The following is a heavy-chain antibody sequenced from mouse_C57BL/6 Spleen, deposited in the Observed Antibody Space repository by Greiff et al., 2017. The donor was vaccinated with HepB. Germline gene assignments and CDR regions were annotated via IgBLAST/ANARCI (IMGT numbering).Heavy chain of an antibody. V-gene: IGHV3-6*01. CDR2: ISYDGSN. CDR1: GYSITSGYY. J-gene: IGHJ3*01. Sequence: EVKLQESGPGLVKPSQSLSLTCSVTGYSITSGYYWNWIRQFPGNKLEWMGYISYDGSNNYNPSLKNRISITRDTSKNQFFLKLNSVTTEDTATYYCARDPSGFAYGGQGTLVTVSA. CDR3: ARDPSGFAY. D-gene: IGHD3-2*02.